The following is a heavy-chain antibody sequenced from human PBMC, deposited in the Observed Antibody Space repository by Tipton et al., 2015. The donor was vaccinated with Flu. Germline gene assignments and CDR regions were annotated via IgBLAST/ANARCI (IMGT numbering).Heavy chain of an antibody. D-gene: IGHD2-15*01. J-gene: IGHJ2*01. CDR2: VHPSGST. V-gene: IGHV4-61*02. Sequence: TLSLTCSVSDGSISSSSYYWTWIRQPAGKGLEWIGRVHPSGSTNYNPSLKSRVTISVDTSKNQFSLTLTSVTAADTAVYYCARGYCSGGSCSYWYFDLWGRGTLVTVSS. CDR3: ARGYCSGGSCSYWYFDL. CDR1: DGSISSSSYY.